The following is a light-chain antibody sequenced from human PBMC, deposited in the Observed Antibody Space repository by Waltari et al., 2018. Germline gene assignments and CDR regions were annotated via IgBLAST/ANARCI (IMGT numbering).Light chain of an antibody. Sequence: EIVLTQSPGTLSLSPGARATLSCRASQSVSSSYLAWYQQKPGQAPRLLIYGASSRATGIPDRFSGSGSGTDFTLTISRLEPEDFAVYYCHQYNNWPPGGTFGQGTKVELK. CDR3: HQYNNWPPGGT. V-gene: IGKV3-20*01. CDR2: GAS. CDR1: QSVSSSY. J-gene: IGKJ1*01.